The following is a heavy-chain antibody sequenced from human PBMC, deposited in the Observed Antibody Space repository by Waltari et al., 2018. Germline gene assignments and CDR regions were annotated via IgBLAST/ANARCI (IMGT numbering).Heavy chain of an antibody. Sequence: QVQLQQWGAGLLKPSETLSLTCAVYGGSFSGYYWSWIRQPPGKGLEWIGEINHSGSTNYNPSLKSRVTISVDTSKNQFSLKLSSVTAADTAVYYRAITRGRMGVDYWGQGTLVTVSS. CDR1: GGSFSGYY. CDR2: INHSGST. CDR3: AITRGRMGVDY. J-gene: IGHJ4*02. V-gene: IGHV4-34*01. D-gene: IGHD1-1*01.